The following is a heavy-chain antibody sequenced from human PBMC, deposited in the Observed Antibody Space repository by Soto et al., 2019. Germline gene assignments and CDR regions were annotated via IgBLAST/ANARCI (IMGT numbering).Heavy chain of an antibody. CDR2: IIPIFGTA. V-gene: IGHV1-69*13. CDR3: AREGYSSSSLGDYYYGMAV. D-gene: IGHD6-6*01. CDR1: GGTFSSYA. Sequence: AASVKVSCKASGGTFSSYAISWVRQAPGQGLEWMGGIIPIFGTANYAQKFQGRVTITADESTSTAYMELSSLRSEDTAVYYCAREGYSSSSLGDYYYGMAVWGQGTTVTVSS. J-gene: IGHJ6*02.